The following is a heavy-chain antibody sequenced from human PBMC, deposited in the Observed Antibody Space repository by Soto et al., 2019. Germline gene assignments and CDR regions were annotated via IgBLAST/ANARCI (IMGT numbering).Heavy chain of an antibody. CDR2: IGIGSSTK. Sequence: PGGSLRLSCAASGFTFSTYVMNWVRQAPGQGLEWVSYIGIGSSTKYYADSVKGRFTISRDNAKNSLYLQMNSLRAEDTAVYYCARAPHAVAGFDYWGQGTLVTVSS. D-gene: IGHD6-19*01. CDR1: GFTFSTYV. V-gene: IGHV3-48*04. J-gene: IGHJ4*02. CDR3: ARAPHAVAGFDY.